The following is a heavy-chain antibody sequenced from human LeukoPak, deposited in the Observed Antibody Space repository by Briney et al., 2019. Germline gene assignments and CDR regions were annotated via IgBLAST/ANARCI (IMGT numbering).Heavy chain of an antibody. J-gene: IGHJ4*02. CDR3: ARADRIAVAGFFDY. V-gene: IGHV3-21*01. CDR2: ISSSSSYI. CDR1: GLIFSDYW. Sequence: KSGGSLRLSCAASGLIFSDYWMHWVRQAPGKGLEWVSSISSSSSYIYYADSVEGRFTISRDNAKNSLYLQMNSLRAEDTAVYYCARADRIAVAGFFDYWGQGTLVTVSS. D-gene: IGHD6-19*01.